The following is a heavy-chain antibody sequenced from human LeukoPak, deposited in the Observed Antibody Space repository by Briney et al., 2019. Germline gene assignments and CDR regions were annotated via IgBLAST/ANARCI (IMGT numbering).Heavy chain of an antibody. CDR3: ARGVGSYYYGLDV. V-gene: IGHV4-59*01. CDR2: IYYSGST. Sequence: SETLSLTCTVSGGSISGYYWSWIRQPPGKGLEWIGYIYYSGSTDYNPSLNTRVTISVDTSKNQFSLNLSSVTAADTAVYYCARGVGSYYYGLDVWGQGTTVTVSS. J-gene: IGHJ6*02. CDR1: GGSISGYY. D-gene: IGHD3-10*01.